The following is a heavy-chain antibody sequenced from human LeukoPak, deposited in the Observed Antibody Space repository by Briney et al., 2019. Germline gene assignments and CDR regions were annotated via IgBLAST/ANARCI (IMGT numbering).Heavy chain of an antibody. Sequence: PGGSLRLSCAASGFSFSSYAMSWVRQAPGKGLEWVSAISGSGGSTYYADSVKGRFTISRDKSKNTLYLQMNSLRAEDTAVYYCAKDRRSFDAFDIWGQGTMVTVSS. CDR1: GFSFSSYA. CDR3: AKDRRSFDAFDI. D-gene: IGHD3-16*02. CDR2: ISGSGGST. V-gene: IGHV3-23*01. J-gene: IGHJ3*02.